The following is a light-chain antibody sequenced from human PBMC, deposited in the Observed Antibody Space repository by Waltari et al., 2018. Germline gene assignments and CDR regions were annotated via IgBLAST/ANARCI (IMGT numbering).Light chain of an antibody. Sequence: DIQMTQSPSSLSASVGDRVTITCRASQSITSYLNWYQQKPGKAPQLLIYAASSLQSWVPSRFSGSGSGTEFTLTISSLQPEDFATYYCQQSYSTPLTFGGGTKVEIK. J-gene: IGKJ4*01. CDR3: QQSYSTPLT. CDR2: AAS. CDR1: QSITSY. V-gene: IGKV1-39*01.